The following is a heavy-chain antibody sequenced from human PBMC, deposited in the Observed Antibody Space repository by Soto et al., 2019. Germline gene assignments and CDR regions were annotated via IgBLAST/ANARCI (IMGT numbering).Heavy chain of an antibody. V-gene: IGHV3-23*01. Sequence: EVRLLESGGGLVQPGGSLRLSCAASGFTFNNNDMIWVRQAPGKGLEWVSGIRFSSGATYYTDYVKGQFTISGDYSKNTLYLEMNSLRVEDTAVYYCARNGGGFAYWGQGTLVTVSS. CDR1: GFTFNNND. J-gene: IGHJ4*02. CDR3: ARNGGGFAY. D-gene: IGHD3-16*01. CDR2: IRFSSGAT.